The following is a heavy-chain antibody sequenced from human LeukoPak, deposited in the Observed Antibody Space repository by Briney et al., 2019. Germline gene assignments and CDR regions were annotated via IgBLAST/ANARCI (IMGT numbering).Heavy chain of an antibody. Sequence: PGGSLRLSCAASGFSFSSYSINWVRQAPGKGLEWVSYISSSGSTIYYADSVKGRFTISRDNAKNSLYLQMNSLRAEATAVYYCAELGITMIGGVWGKGTTVTISS. J-gene: IGHJ6*04. D-gene: IGHD3-10*02. CDR3: AELGITMIGGV. CDR2: ISSSGSTI. V-gene: IGHV3-48*04. CDR1: GFSFSSYS.